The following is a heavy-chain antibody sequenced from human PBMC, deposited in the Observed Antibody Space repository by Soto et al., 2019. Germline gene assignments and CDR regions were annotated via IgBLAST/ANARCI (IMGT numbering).Heavy chain of an antibody. J-gene: IGHJ4*02. CDR3: AKDAVPGDGLWLVAD. CDR1: GFSFSNYN. Sequence: GGSLRLSCVASGFSFSNYNMNWVRQAPGKGLEWVSYITDSSDTVHYADSVKGRFTISRDNSKNTVDLQMNSLRAEDTAMYYCAKDAVPGDGLWLVADWGQGTLVTVSS. V-gene: IGHV3-48*01. D-gene: IGHD2-21*02. CDR2: ITDSSDTV.